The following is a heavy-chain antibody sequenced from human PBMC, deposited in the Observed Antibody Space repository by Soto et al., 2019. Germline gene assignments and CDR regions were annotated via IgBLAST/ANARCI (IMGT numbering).Heavy chain of an antibody. CDR2: IYHSGST. CDR3: ARAMAVAADFDY. V-gene: IGHV4-30-2*01. J-gene: IGHJ4*02. D-gene: IGHD6-19*01. CDR1: GGSSIGGGDS. Sequence: ASETQSVTCAVAGGSSIGGGDSWSWIRQPPGKGLEWIGYIYHSGSTYYNPALKSRVTISVDRSKNQFSLKLSSVTAADTAVYYCARAMAVAADFDYWGKRHLVTVS.